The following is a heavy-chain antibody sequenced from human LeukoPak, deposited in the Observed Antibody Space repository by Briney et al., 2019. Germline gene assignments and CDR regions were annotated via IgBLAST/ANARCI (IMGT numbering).Heavy chain of an antibody. D-gene: IGHD1-14*01. V-gene: IGHV3-7*01. J-gene: IGHJ4*02. Sequence: GGSQSLWCVGSGFTFSSYWVTWVRQAPGKGLEWVANIKDDGIEIYSVDSVKGRFTISRDNAKNSLYLQMSSLRAEDTAVSYCASARIDYWGQGTLVTVSS. CDR3: ASARIDY. CDR2: IKDDGIEI. CDR1: GFTFSSYW.